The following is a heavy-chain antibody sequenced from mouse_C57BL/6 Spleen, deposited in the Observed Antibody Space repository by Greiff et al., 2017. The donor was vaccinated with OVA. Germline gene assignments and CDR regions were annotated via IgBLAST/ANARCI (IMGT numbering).Heavy chain of an antibody. D-gene: IGHD3-2*02. Sequence: VQLKQSGPGLVKPSQSLSLTCSVTGYSITSGYYWNWIRQFPGNKLEWMGYISYDGSNNYNPSLKNRISITRDTSKNQFFLKLNSVTTEDTATYDCARGGSSGYYFDYWGQGTTLTVSS. J-gene: IGHJ2*01. V-gene: IGHV3-6*01. CDR1: GYSITSGYY. CDR3: ARGGSSGYYFDY. CDR2: ISYDGSN.